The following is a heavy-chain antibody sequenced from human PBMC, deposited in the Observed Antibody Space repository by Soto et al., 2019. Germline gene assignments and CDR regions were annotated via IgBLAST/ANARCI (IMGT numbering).Heavy chain of an antibody. D-gene: IGHD1-26*01. CDR1: GFTFSNYW. CDR2: INKDGSEK. Sequence: PGGSLRLSCAASGFTFSNYWMSWVRQAPGKGLEWVANINKDGSEKYDVDSVKGRFAISRDNAKNSLYLQMNSLRAEDTAMYYCSELSSWGQGTLVTVSS. V-gene: IGHV3-7*03. CDR3: SELSS. J-gene: IGHJ5*02.